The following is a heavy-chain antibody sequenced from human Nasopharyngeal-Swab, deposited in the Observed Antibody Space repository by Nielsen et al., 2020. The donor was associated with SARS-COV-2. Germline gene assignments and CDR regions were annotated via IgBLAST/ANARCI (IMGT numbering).Heavy chain of an antibody. Sequence: GESLKISCAVSGFTFSSYGMHWVRQAPGKGLEWVALISDDGSNKYYADSVKGRFTISRDNSKNTLYLQMNSLRAEDTAVYYCAKLNMGASDCWGQGTLVTVSS. CDR2: ISDDGSNK. J-gene: IGHJ4*02. V-gene: IGHV3-30*18. CDR1: GFTFSSYG. D-gene: IGHD1-26*01. CDR3: AKLNMGASDC.